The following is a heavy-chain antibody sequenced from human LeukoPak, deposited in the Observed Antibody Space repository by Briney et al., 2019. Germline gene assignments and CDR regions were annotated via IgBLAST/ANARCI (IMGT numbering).Heavy chain of an antibody. Sequence: SVKVSCKASGGTFSSYAISWVRQAPGQGLEWMGGIIPIFGTANYAQKFQGRVTITTDESTSTAYMELSSLRSEDTAVYYCASSTIAYCGGGCYSDYYYMDVWGKGTTVTVSS. D-gene: IGHD2-21*02. V-gene: IGHV1-69*05. J-gene: IGHJ6*03. CDR2: IIPIFGTA. CDR1: GGTFSSYA. CDR3: ASSTIAYCGGGCYSDYYYMDV.